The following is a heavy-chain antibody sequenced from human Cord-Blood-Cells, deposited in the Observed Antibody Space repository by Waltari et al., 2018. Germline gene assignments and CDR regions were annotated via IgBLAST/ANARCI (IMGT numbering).Heavy chain of an antibody. CDR3: AKDLSANWGSPGFGY. CDR2: ISGSGGST. J-gene: IGHJ4*02. D-gene: IGHD7-27*01. CDR1: GFTFSSFA. Sequence: EVQLLESGGGLVQPGGSLRLSCAASGFTFSSFAMSWVRQAPGKGLEWVSAISGSGGSTYYADSVKGRFTISRDNSKNTLYLQMNSLRAEDTAVYYCAKDLSANWGSPGFGYWGQGTLVTVSS. V-gene: IGHV3-23*01.